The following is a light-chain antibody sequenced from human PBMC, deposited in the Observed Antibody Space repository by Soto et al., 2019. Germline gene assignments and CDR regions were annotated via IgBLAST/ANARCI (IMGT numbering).Light chain of an antibody. Sequence: QSVLTQPSSASRTPGQRVTISCSGSSSNIGSKTVNWYQQLPGTVPKLLIYNSYQRPSGVPDRFSGSKSGTSASLAISGLQSEDEADYYCAAWDASLNGYVFGAGT. CDR3: AAWDASLNGYV. CDR2: NSY. V-gene: IGLV1-44*01. J-gene: IGLJ1*01. CDR1: SSNIGSKT.